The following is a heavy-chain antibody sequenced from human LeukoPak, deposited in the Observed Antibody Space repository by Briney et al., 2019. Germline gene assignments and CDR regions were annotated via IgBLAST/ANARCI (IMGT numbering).Heavy chain of an antibody. CDR3: ARGGDYYDSSGFPTDYYYGMDV. Sequence: ASVKVSCKTYGYTFTSYDIKWVRQAPGQGLEWMGWMNPNIGNTGYAQKFQGRVTMTRNTSISTAYMELSSVRSEDTAVYYCARGGDYYDSSGFPTDYYYGMDVWGQGTTVTVSS. CDR2: MNPNIGNT. V-gene: IGHV1-8*01. J-gene: IGHJ6*02. D-gene: IGHD3-22*01. CDR1: GYTFTSYD.